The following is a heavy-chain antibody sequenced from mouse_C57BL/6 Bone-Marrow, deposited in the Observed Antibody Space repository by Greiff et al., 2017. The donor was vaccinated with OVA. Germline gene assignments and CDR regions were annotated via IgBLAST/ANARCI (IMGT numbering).Heavy chain of an antibody. CDR2: IDPSDSYT. V-gene: IGHV1-69*01. CDR3: ARKDGGNFDY. J-gene: IGHJ2*01. CDR1: GYTFTSYW. Sequence: QVQLQQPGAELVMPGASVKLSCKASGYTFTSYWMHWVKQRPGQGLEWIGEIDPSDSYTNYNQKFKGKSTLTVDKSSSTAYMQLSSLTSEDSAVYYCARKDGGNFDYWGQGTTLTVSS.